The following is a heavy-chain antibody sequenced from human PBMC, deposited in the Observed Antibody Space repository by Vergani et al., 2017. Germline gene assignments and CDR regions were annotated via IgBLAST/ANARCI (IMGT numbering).Heavy chain of an antibody. CDR1: GGSISSSSYN. CDR3: ARDSGVLLRDY. Sequence: QLQLQESGPGLVKPSETLSLTCTVSGGSISSSSYNWGGIRQAPGKGLDGIWSIYYSGSTYYDPSLKSRVTISVDTSKKQFSLKLSSVTAADTAVYYCARDSGVLLRDYWGQGTLVTVSS. D-gene: IGHD3-10*01. J-gene: IGHJ4*02. CDR2: IYYSGST. V-gene: IGHV4-39*02.